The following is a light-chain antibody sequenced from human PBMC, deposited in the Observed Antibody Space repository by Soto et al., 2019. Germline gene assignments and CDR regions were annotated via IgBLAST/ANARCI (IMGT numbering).Light chain of an antibody. Sequence: DIQMTQSPSSLSASVGDRVTITCRASQDISNNLAWLQQKPGKAPKFLISAASNLQSGVPSKFSGSGSGTDFTLTIISLQPEDFATYYCQQYNSYPLTFGRGTKVEIK. CDR1: QDISNN. CDR2: AAS. CDR3: QQYNSYPLT. J-gene: IGKJ4*01. V-gene: IGKV1-16*02.